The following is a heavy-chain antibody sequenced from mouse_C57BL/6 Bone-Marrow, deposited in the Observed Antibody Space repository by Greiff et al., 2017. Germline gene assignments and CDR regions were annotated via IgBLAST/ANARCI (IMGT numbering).Heavy chain of an antibody. V-gene: IGHV1-59*01. J-gene: IGHJ4*01. CDR3: ARKEEDYYGSSDNYAMDY. CDR2: IDPSDSYT. CDR1: GYTFTSYW. D-gene: IGHD1-1*01. Sequence: VQLQQPGAELVRPGASVKLSCKASGYTFTSYWMHWVKQRPGQGLEWIGVIDPSDSYTNYNQKFKGKATLTVDTSSSTAYMQLSSLTSEDSAVYYCARKEEDYYGSSDNYAMDYWGQGTSVTVSS.